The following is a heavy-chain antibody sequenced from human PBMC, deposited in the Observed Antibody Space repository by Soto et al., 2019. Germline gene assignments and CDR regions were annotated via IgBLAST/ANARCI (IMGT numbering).Heavy chain of an antibody. D-gene: IGHD5-18*01. CDR1: GFTVSSNY. CDR2: IYSGGST. V-gene: IGHV3-66*01. J-gene: IGHJ6*03. CDR3: ARSRPNLDTAMDTYYYYYMDV. Sequence: GGSLRLSCAASGFTVSSNYMSWVRQAPGKGLEWVSVIYSGGSTYYADSVKGRFTISRDNSKNTLYLQMNSLRAEDTAVYYCARSRPNLDTAMDTYYYYYMDVCGKGTPVTVSS.